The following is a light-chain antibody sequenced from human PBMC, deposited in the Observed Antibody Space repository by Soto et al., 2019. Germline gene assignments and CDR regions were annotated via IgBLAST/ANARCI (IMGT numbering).Light chain of an antibody. V-gene: IGLV1-40*01. J-gene: IGLJ2*01. CDR3: QSYDSSLRGVV. CDR2: GNS. CDR1: SSNIGAGHD. Sequence: QSVLTQPPSVSGAHGQRVTISCTGSSSNIGAGHDVHWYQQLPGTAPKPLISGNSTRPSGLPDRFSGSKSGTSASLAITGLQAEDEADYYCQSYDSSLRGVVFGGGTKVTVL.